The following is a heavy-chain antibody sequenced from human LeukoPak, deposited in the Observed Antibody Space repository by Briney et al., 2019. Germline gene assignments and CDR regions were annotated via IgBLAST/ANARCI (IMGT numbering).Heavy chain of an antibody. V-gene: IGHV3-23*01. D-gene: IGHD4-17*01. J-gene: IGHJ4*02. Sequence: GGSLRLSCAASGFTFSTYGMNWVRQVPGKGLEWVSTISDSGASTYYADPVKGRFTISRDNSKSTVYLQMNGLGAEDTAVYYCAAPVDTVTIDYWGQGTLVTVSS. CDR1: GFTFSTYG. CDR2: ISDSGAST. CDR3: AAPVDTVTIDY.